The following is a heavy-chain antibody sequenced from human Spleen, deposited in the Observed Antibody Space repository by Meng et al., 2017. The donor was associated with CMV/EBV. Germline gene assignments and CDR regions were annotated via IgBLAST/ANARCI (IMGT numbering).Heavy chain of an antibody. V-gene: IGHV3-21*01. D-gene: IGHD3-3*01. CDR2: ISSSSTYI. Sequence: GESLKISCAASGFTFSSYSMNWVRQAPGKGLEWVSSISSSSTYIYYADSVKGRFTISRDNAKNSLYLQMNSLRAEDTAVYYCARDLVRRRITIFGVVTHYFDYWGQGTLVTVSS. CDR1: GFTFSSYS. CDR3: ARDLVRRRITIFGVVTHYFDY. J-gene: IGHJ4*02.